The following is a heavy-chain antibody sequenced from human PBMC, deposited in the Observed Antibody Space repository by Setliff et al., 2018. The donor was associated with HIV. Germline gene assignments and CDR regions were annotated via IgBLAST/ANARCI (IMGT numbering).Heavy chain of an antibody. CDR1: GHTFNSFY. CDR3: ARSPYCTGGSCNSRRSIDS. J-gene: IGHJ4*02. CDR2: INPSGGNTD. Sequence: ASVKVSCKTSGHTFNSFYLHWVRQAPGQGREWMAMINPSGGNTDHYAQRFQGRLSMTRDTSTGTVYLELSSLTSEDSAVYYCARSPYCTGGSCNSRRSIDSWGQGALVTV. V-gene: IGHV1-46*02. D-gene: IGHD2-15*01.